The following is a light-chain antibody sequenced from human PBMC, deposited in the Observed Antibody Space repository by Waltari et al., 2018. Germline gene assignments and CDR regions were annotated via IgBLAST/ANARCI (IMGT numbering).Light chain of an antibody. CDR3: QQSYSTPRT. J-gene: IGKJ4*01. CDR2: AAS. CDR1: QSISSY. Sequence: DIQMTQSPSSLSASVGDRVTITCRASQSISSYLNWYQQKPGKAPKLLCHAASSLQSGVPSRFSGSGSGTDFTLTISSLQPEDFATYYCQQSYSTPRTFGGGTKVEIK. V-gene: IGKV1-39*01.